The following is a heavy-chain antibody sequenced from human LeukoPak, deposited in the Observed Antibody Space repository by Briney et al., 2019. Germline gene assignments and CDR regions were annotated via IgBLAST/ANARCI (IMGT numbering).Heavy chain of an antibody. CDR3: ARQLSTITIFDY. V-gene: IGHV3-30-3*01. CDR2: ISYDGSNK. J-gene: IGHJ4*02. D-gene: IGHD3-3*01. Sequence: GGSLRLSCAASGCTFSSYATHWVRQAPGKGLEWVAVISYDGSNKYYADSVKGRFTISRDNSKNTLYLQMNSLRAEDTAVYYCARQLSTITIFDYWGQGTLVTVSS. CDR1: GCTFSSYA.